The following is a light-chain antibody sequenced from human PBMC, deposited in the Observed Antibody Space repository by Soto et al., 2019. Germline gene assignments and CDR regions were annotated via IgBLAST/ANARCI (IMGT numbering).Light chain of an antibody. CDR2: GNS. J-gene: IGLJ1*01. CDR3: QSYDSSLSGAYV. V-gene: IGLV1-40*01. CDR1: SSKNGAGYD. Sequence: SVLTPPPPVSGAPGQRVTISFTGGSSKNGAGYDVHWYQQLPGTAPKLLIYGNSNRPSGVPDRFSGSKSGTSASLAITGLQAEDEADYYCQSYDSSLSGAYVFGTGTKDTVL.